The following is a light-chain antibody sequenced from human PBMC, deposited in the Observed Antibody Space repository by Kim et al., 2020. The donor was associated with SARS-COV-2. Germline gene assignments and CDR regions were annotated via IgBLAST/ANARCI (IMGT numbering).Light chain of an antibody. CDR3: QQYGRSAA. CDR1: QTVNHNY. V-gene: IGKV3-20*01. Sequence: LSPGERAPLSFRASQTVNHNYLAWYQHKPGQAPRLLIFDASTRATGIPDRFSGSGSGTDFTLTISRLEPEDVAIYYCQQYGRSAAFGQGTKVDIK. J-gene: IGKJ1*01. CDR2: DAS.